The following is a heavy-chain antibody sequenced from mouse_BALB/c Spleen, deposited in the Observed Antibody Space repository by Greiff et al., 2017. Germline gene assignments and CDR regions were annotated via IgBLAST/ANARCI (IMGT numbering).Heavy chain of an antibody. Sequence: QVQLKQSGPGLVAPSQSLSITCTVSGFSLTSYGVHWVRQPPGKGLEWLGVIWAGGSTNYNSALMSRLSISKDNSKSQVFLKMNSLQTDDTAMYYCARVGGLRRDYYAMDYWGQGTSVTVSA. CDR2: IWAGGST. D-gene: IGHD2-2*01. CDR3: ARVGGLRRDYYAMDY. J-gene: IGHJ4*01. V-gene: IGHV2-9*02. CDR1: GFSLTSYG.